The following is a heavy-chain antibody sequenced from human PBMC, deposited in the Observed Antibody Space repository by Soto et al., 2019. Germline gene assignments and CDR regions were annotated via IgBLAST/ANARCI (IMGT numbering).Heavy chain of an antibody. CDR1: GGSFSGYY. Sequence: SETLSLTCAVYGGSFSGYYWSWIRQPPGKGLEWIGEINHSGSTNYNPSLKSRVTISVDTSKNQFSLKLSSVTAADTAVYYCARGFFVGYYYYYGMDVWGQGTTVTVSS. J-gene: IGHJ6*02. D-gene: IGHD2-21*01. CDR2: INHSGST. V-gene: IGHV4-34*01. CDR3: ARGFFVGYYYYYGMDV.